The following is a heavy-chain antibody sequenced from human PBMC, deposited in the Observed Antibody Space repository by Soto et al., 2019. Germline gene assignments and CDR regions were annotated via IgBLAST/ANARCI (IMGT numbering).Heavy chain of an antibody. J-gene: IGHJ4*02. CDR1: EFTFSSYA. CDR3: AKRGSVLGFDY. D-gene: IGHD2-8*01. V-gene: IGHV3-23*01. Sequence: GGSLRLSCAASEFTFSSYAMSWVRQAPGKGLEWVSGISAGGLGTYYADSVKGRFTISRDNSKNTLYLQMNSLRAEDTALYYCAKRGSVLGFDYWGQGALVTVSS. CDR2: ISAGGLGT.